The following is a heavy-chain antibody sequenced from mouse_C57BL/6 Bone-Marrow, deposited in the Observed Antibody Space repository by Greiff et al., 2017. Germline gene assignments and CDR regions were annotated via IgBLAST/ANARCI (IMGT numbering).Heavy chain of an antibody. J-gene: IGHJ1*03. CDR1: GYSITSGYY. CDR3: ARDGYYRWYYDV. Sequence: VQLKESGPGLVKPSQSLSLTCSVTGYSITSGYYWNWIRQFPGNKLEWMGYISYDGSNNYNPSLKNRISITRDTSKNQFFLKLNSVTTEDTATYDCARDGYYRWYYDVWGTGTTVTVSA. CDR2: ISYDGSN. D-gene: IGHD2-3*01. V-gene: IGHV3-6*01.